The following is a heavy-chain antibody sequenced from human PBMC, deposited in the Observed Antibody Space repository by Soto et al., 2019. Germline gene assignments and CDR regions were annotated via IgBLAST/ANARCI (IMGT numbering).Heavy chain of an antibody. Sequence: QVQLVESGGGVVQPGRSLRLSCAASGFTFSSYGMHWVRQGPGKGLEWVAVISYDGSNKYYADSVKGRFTISRDNSKNTLYLQMNSLRAEDTAVYYCAKDGAVVVVAAMGVDYWGQGTLVTVSS. CDR2: ISYDGSNK. CDR3: AKDGAVVVVAAMGVDY. V-gene: IGHV3-30*18. CDR1: GFTFSSYG. D-gene: IGHD2-15*01. J-gene: IGHJ4*02.